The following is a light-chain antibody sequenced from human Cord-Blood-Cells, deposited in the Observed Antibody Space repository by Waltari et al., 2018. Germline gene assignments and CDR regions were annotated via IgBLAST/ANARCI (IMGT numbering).Light chain of an antibody. J-gene: IGKJ4*01. CDR2: DAS. Sequence: EIVLTQSPATLSLSPGERATLLCRASESVSSYLAWYQQKPGQAPRRLIYDASNRATGIPARFSGSGSGTDFTLTISSLEPEDFAVYYCQQRSNWPPLTVGGGTKVEIK. CDR3: QQRSNWPPLT. V-gene: IGKV3-11*01. CDR1: ESVSSY.